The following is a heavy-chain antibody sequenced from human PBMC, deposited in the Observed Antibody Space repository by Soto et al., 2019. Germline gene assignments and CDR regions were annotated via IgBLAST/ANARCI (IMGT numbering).Heavy chain of an antibody. J-gene: IGHJ6*02. V-gene: IGHV3-30*18. CDR1: GFSFSTHG. Sequence: QVQLVESGGGVVQPGRSLRLSCASSGFSFSTHGMQWVRQAPGKGLEWVAIISYDGFIKYSADDVKGRFTIPRDNSKNTLFLQKDSLRAEDSAVYYCAKDLKASGGHSGTLNYYYGMDVWGQGTTVIVSS. CDR3: AKDLKASGGHSGTLNYYYGMDV. CDR2: ISYDGFIK. D-gene: IGHD3-10*01.